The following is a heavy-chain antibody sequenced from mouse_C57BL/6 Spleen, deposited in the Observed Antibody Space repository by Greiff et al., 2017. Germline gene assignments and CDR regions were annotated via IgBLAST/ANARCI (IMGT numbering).Heavy chain of an antibody. Sequence: EVQLVESGGDLVKPGGSLKLSCAASGFTFSSYGMSWVRQTPDKRLEWVATISSGGSYTYYPDSVKGRFTISRDNAKNTLYLQMSSLKSEDTAMYYCARHYVSTQYYFDYWGQGTTLTVSS. V-gene: IGHV5-6*01. D-gene: IGHD1-1*01. CDR1: GFTFSSYG. CDR3: ARHYVSTQYYFDY. J-gene: IGHJ2*01. CDR2: ISSGGSYT.